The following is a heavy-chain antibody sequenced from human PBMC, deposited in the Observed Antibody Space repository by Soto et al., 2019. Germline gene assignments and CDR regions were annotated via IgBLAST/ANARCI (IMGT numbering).Heavy chain of an antibody. CDR2: IYWNDDK. D-gene: IGHD3-10*01. CDR3: AHSDNYGSGSYPIIY. V-gene: IGHV2-5*01. CDR1: GFARSTSGVG. Sequence: PTLVNRTQTLTLTCTFSGFARSTSGVGVGWIRQPPGKALEWLALIYWNDDKRYSPSLKSRLTITKDTSKNQVVLTMTNMDPVDTATYYCAHSDNYGSGSYPIIYWGQGTLVTVSS. J-gene: IGHJ4*02.